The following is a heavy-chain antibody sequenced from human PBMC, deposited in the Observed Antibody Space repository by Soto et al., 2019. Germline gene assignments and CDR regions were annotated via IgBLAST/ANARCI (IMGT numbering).Heavy chain of an antibody. D-gene: IGHD1-26*01. CDR1: GGSVSNDAYY. J-gene: IGHJ4*02. Sequence: QVQLQESGPGLVKPSETLSLTCIVSGGSVSNDAYYWSWIRQPPGKGLEWIGYIYHSGSTYYNPSLKSRVARSADTSANQFCLKVSPVTAADTAGYYCARLGIGWEFPFDCWGQGTLVNVSS. CDR2: IYHSGST. V-gene: IGHV4-61*08. CDR3: ARLGIGWEFPFDC.